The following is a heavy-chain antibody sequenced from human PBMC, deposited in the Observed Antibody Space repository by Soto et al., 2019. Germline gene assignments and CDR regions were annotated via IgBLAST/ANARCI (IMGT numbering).Heavy chain of an antibody. J-gene: IGHJ5*02. CDR1: GDSVSTNSAT. Sequence: PSQTLSLTCAISGDSVSTNSATWAWIRQSPSRGLEWLGRTYYRSNWYTDYAVSVKGRITISPDTSNNQLSLQLNSVTPDDTAVYYCARLIGNSWLDAWGQGNLVTVSS. V-gene: IGHV6-1*01. CDR3: ARLIGNSWLDA. CDR2: TYYRSNWYT. D-gene: IGHD2-8*01.